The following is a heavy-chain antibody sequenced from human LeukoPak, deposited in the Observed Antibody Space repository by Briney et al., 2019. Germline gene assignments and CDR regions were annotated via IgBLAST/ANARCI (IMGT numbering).Heavy chain of an antibody. J-gene: IGHJ3*02. Sequence: SGTLSLTCAVSGGSISSSNWWSWIRQPPGKGLEWIGYIYYSGSTYYNPSLKSRVTISVDTSKNQFSLKLSSVTAADTAVYYCARDLRDAFDIWGQGTMVTVSS. CDR3: ARDLRDAFDI. V-gene: IGHV4-30-4*01. CDR1: GGSISSSNW. CDR2: IYYSGST.